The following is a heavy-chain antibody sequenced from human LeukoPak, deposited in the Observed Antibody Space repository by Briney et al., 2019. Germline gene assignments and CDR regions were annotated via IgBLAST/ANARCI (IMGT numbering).Heavy chain of an antibody. V-gene: IGHV3-11*01. CDR2: ISSNGNTM. J-gene: IGHJ5*01. CDR3: VRFVSAATAGRSTGFDS. CDR1: GFRFSEYY. Sequence: GGCLRLACAASGFRFSEYYLGWIRQAPGKGLEWVSYISSNGNTMYYADSVKGRFTISRANAKNSLYLQMNSLRADDTAVYYCVRFVSAATAGRSTGFDSWGQGTLVTVSS. D-gene: IGHD6-13*01.